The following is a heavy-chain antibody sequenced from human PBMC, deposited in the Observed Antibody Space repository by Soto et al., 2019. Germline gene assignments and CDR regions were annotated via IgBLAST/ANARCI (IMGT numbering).Heavy chain of an antibody. CDR3: ARDFWNYYYYYGMDV. CDR1: GGSVSSGSYY. D-gene: IGHD1-1*01. CDR2: IYYSGST. J-gene: IGHJ6*02. V-gene: IGHV4-61*01. Sequence: KTSETLSLTCTVSGGSVSSGSYYWSWIRQPPGKGLEWIGYIYYSGSTNYNPSLKSRVTISVDTSKNQFSLKLSSVTAADTAVYYCARDFWNYYYYYGMDVWGQGATVTVSS.